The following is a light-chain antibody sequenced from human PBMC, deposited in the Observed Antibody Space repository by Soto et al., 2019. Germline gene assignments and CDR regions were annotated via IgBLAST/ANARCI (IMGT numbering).Light chain of an antibody. Sequence: EIVLTQSPVTLSLSPGERATPSCRASESVNSAYLAWYQHRPAQAPRLLIYGASSRATGVPDRFSGSGSGTEFTLTITRLEPADFALYYCQQYGYSPWTFGLGTKVDIK. CDR2: GAS. CDR3: QQYGYSPWT. V-gene: IGKV3-20*01. CDR1: ESVNSAY. J-gene: IGKJ1*01.